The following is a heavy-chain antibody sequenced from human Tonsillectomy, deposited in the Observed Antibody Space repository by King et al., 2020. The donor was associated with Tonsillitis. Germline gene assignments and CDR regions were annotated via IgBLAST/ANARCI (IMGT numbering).Heavy chain of an antibody. CDR2: ISSSSSTI. CDR3: ARDDRGRYYYGSGSVERYYFDY. CDR1: GFTFSSYS. V-gene: IGHV3-48*01. D-gene: IGHD3-10*01. Sequence: VQLVESGGGLVQPGGSLRLSCAASGFTFSSYSMNWVRQAPGKGLEWVSYISSSSSTIYYADSVKGRFTISRDNAKNSLYLQMNSRRAEDTDVYYCARDDRGRYYYGSGSVERYYFDYWGQGTLVTVSS. J-gene: IGHJ4*02.